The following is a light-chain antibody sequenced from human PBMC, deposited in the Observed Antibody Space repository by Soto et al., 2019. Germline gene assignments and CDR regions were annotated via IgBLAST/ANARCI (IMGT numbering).Light chain of an antibody. V-gene: IGKV4-1*01. CDR1: QSVLYSSTNNYY. CDR2: WAS. J-gene: IGKJ2*01. Sequence: DIVMTQSPDSLAVSLGERATINCTSSQSVLYSSTNNYYLAWYQQKPGQPPKLLIYWASTRESVVPDRFSGSGSGTDFTLTIISLKAEDGAVDYCQQYYSNPVTFGQGTKLEIK. CDR3: QQYYSNPVT.